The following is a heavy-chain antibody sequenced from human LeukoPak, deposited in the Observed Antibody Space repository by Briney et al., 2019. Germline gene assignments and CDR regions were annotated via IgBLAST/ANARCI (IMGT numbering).Heavy chain of an antibody. J-gene: IGHJ5*02. CDR2: INHSGST. CDR3: ARSTYYYDSSGYYLVYNWFDP. Sequence: SETLSLTCAVYGGSFSGYYWSWIRQPPGKGLEWIGEINHSGSTNYNPSLKSRVTISVDTSKNQFSLRLSSVTAADTAVYYCARSTYYYDSSGYYLVYNWFDPWGQGTLVTVSS. D-gene: IGHD3-22*01. V-gene: IGHV4-34*01. CDR1: GGSFSGYY.